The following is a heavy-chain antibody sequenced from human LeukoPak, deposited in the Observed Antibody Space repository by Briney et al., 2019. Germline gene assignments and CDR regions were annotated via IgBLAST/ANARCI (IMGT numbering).Heavy chain of an antibody. CDR3: ARGPNKSDGGNSGSAWFDP. CDR2: ISGYNGNT. Sequence: GASVKVSCKASGYSFSNYGISWVRQAPGQGLEWMGWISGYNGNTNYAQKFQGRVTMTTDTSTSTAYMELRSLRSEDTAVYYCARGPNKSDGGNSGSAWFDPWGQGTLVTVSS. D-gene: IGHD4-23*01. CDR1: GYSFSNYG. J-gene: IGHJ5*02. V-gene: IGHV1-18*01.